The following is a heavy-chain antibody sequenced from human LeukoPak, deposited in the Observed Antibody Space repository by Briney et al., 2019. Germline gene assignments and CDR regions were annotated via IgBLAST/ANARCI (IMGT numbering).Heavy chain of an antibody. CDR2: IKQDGSEK. D-gene: IGHD3-16*02. CDR3: ARDRDYVWGSYRYSPLFDY. V-gene: IGHV3-7*01. CDR1: GYTFSSYW. Sequence: GGSLRLSCAASGYTFSSYWMSWVRQAPGKGLEWVANIKQDGSEKYYVDSVKGRFTISRDNAKNSLYLQMNSLRAEDTAVYYCARDRDYVWGSYRYSPLFDYWGQGTLVTVSS. J-gene: IGHJ4*02.